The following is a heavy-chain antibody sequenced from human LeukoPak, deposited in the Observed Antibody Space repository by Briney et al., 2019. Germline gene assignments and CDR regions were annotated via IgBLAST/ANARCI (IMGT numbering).Heavy chain of an antibody. CDR3: ARGQQWAFDY. CDR1: GDSVSSSSAA. CDR2: TYYRSKWYS. Sequence: SQTLSLTCAISGDSVSSSSAAWNWVRQSPSRGLERLGKTYYRSKWYSDYAVSVKSRITINPDTSKNQFSLQLNSVTPEDTAVYYCARGQQWAFDYWGQGILVTVSS. D-gene: IGHD1-1*01. J-gene: IGHJ4*02. V-gene: IGHV6-1*01.